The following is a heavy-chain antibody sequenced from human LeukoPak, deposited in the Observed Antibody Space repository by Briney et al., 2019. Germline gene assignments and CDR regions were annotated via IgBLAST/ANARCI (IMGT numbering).Heavy chain of an antibody. Sequence: GGSLRLSCAASGFTFSSYSMNWVRQAPGKGLEWVSSISTSSSYIYYADSVKGRFTISRDNAKNSLYLQMNSLRAEDTAVYYCARGPSGYHNTGGQGTLVTVSS. CDR2: ISTSSSYI. D-gene: IGHD5-12*01. CDR1: GFTFSSYS. V-gene: IGHV3-21*01. CDR3: ARGPSGYHNT. J-gene: IGHJ4*02.